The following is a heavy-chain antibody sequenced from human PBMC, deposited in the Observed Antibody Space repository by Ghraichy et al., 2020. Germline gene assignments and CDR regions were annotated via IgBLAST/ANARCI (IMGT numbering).Heavy chain of an antibody. J-gene: IGHJ3*02. CDR2: IYYSGST. CDR1: GGSISSYY. Sequence: LSLPCTVSGGSISSYYWSWIRQPPGKGLEWIGYIYYSGSTNYNPSLKSRVTISVDTSKNQFSLKLSSVTAADTAVYYCARDPAAGTAAFDIWGQGTMVTVSS. V-gene: IGHV4-59*01. D-gene: IGHD6-13*01. CDR3: ARDPAAGTAAFDI.